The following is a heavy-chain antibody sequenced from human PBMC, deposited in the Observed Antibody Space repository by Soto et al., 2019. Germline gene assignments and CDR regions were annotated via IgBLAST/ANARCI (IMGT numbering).Heavy chain of an antibody. V-gene: IGHV3-23*01. Sequence: GGSLRLSCAASGFCFIDYAINWVRQVPGRGLEYVAGIGGRGGNAFYADSMKGRFSISRDNSKNTVYLHMHNLRVDDSAMYYCAKARHSGDFAGSYDSWGQGTLVTVSS. D-gene: IGHD2-21*02. J-gene: IGHJ5*02. CDR3: AKARHSGDFAGSYDS. CDR1: GFCFIDYA. CDR2: IGGRGGNA.